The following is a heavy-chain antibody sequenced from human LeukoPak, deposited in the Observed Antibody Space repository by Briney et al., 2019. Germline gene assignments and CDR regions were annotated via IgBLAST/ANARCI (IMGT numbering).Heavy chain of an antibody. CDR1: GVSISSYY. Sequence: PSETLSLTCTVSGVSISSYYWSWIRQPAGKGLEWIGRIYTSGSTNYNPSLKSRVTMSVDTSKNQFSLKLSSVTAADTAVYYCAREGSVYDILTGYYRSPAAFDIWGQGTMVTVSS. CDR3: AREGSVYDILTGYYRSPAAFDI. D-gene: IGHD3-9*01. J-gene: IGHJ3*02. V-gene: IGHV4-4*07. CDR2: IYTSGST.